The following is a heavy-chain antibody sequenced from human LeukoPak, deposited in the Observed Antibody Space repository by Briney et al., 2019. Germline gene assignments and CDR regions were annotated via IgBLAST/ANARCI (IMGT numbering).Heavy chain of an antibody. Sequence: GGSLRLSCAASGFTFDDYAMHWVRQAPGKGLEWVSGISWNSGSIGYADSVKGRFTISRDNAKNSLYLQMNSLRAEDTALYYCAKDIKWEPYYFDYWGQGTLVTVSS. CDR3: AKDIKWEPYYFDY. J-gene: IGHJ4*02. D-gene: IGHD1-26*01. CDR1: GFTFDDYA. CDR2: ISWNSGSI. V-gene: IGHV3-9*01.